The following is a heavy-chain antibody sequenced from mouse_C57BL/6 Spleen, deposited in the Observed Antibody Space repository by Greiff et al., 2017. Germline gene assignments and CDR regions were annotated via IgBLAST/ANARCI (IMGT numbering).Heavy chain of an antibody. CDR3: ARLEGDAMDY. J-gene: IGHJ4*01. V-gene: IGHV5-17*01. CDR2: ISSGSSTI. CDR1: GFTFSDYG. Sequence: VQLKQSGGGLVKPGGSLKLSCAASGFTFSDYGMHWVRQAPEKGLEWVAYISSGSSTIYYADTVKGRFTISRDNAKNTLFLQMTSLRSEDTAMYYCARLEGDAMDYWGQGTAVTVSS.